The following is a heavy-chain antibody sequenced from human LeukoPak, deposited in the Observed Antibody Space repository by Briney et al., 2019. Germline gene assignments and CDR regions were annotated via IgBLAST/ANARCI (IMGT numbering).Heavy chain of an antibody. J-gene: IGHJ3*02. CDR1: GFIFSNSA. CDR2: INNDGSYI. CDR3: TIDSYSWYLTSFSNDI. V-gene: IGHV3-21*03. D-gene: IGHD5-18*01. Sequence: PGGSLRLSCAASGFIFSNSAMNWVRQAPGKGLEWVSSINNDGSYIYYAGSVKGRFTISRDNAKNSLYLRLNSLKTEDTALYYCTIDSYSWYLTSFSNDIWGQGTMVTVSS.